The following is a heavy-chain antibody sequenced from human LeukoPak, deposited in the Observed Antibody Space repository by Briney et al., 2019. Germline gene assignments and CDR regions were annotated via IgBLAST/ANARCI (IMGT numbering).Heavy chain of an antibody. CDR1: GYTFPSYD. D-gene: IGHD1-26*01. Sequence: ASVKVSCKTSGYTFPSYDINWVRQATGQGLEWMGWMNPNSGNTGYAQKFQGRVTITRNTSITTAHMELSSLRSEDTAVYYCARGPKWSGSYYYFDYWGQGTLVTVSS. CDR2: MNPNSGNT. CDR3: ARGPKWSGSYYYFDY. J-gene: IGHJ4*02. V-gene: IGHV1-8*01.